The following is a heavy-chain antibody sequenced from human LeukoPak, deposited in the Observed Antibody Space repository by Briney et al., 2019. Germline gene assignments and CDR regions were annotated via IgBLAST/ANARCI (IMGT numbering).Heavy chain of an antibody. D-gene: IGHD3-22*01. CDR2: ISSSGSAK. CDR3: VRAAHYDSSGFYRPDY. J-gene: IGHJ4*02. Sequence: GGSLRLSCAASGFTFSSHEMNWVRQAPGKGLEWVSYISSSGSAKYYADSVQGRFTISRDNARDSLDLQMNSLRGEDTAVYYRVRAAHYDSSGFYRPDYWGQGTLVTVSS. V-gene: IGHV3-48*03. CDR1: GFTFSSHE.